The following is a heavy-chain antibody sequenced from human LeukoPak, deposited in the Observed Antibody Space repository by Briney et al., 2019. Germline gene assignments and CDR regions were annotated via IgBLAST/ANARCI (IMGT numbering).Heavy chain of an antibody. D-gene: IGHD3-9*01. Sequence: GGSLRLSCAASGFTFSSYALSWVRQAPGKGLEWVSVISASGGTTYYADSVKGRFTISRDTSKDTVYLQMHSLRAEDTGVYYCAKGDVLPSYPTFDYWGQGTLVTVSS. J-gene: IGHJ4*02. CDR3: AKGDVLPSYPTFDY. V-gene: IGHV3-23*01. CDR1: GFTFSSYA. CDR2: ISASGGTT.